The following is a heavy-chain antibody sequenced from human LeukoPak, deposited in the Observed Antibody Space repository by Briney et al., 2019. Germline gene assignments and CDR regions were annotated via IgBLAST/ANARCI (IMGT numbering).Heavy chain of an antibody. CDR3: ARDWDSSGYTFDY. V-gene: IGHV4-59*12. J-gene: IGHJ4*02. CDR1: GGSISSYY. Sequence: SETLSLTCTVSGGSISSYYWSWIRKPPGKGVEWIGNIYNSGSTNYNPSLKSRVTISVDTSKNQFSLKLSSVTAADTAVYYCARDWDSSGYTFDYWGQGTLVTVSS. D-gene: IGHD3-22*01. CDR2: IYNSGST.